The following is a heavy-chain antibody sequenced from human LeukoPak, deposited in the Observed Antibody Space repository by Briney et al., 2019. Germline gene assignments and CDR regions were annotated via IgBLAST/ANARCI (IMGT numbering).Heavy chain of an antibody. CDR2: ISAYNGNT. D-gene: IGHD3-10*01. J-gene: IGHJ6*02. V-gene: IGHV1-18*04. Sequence: ASVKVSCKASGYTFTSYGISWVRQAPGQGLEWMGWISAYNGNTNYAQKLQGRVTMTTDTSTSTAYMELSSLRSEDTAMYYCARGHASDYGSGGYLGYYYGMDVWGQGTTVSVSS. CDR1: GYTFTSYG. CDR3: ARGHASDYGSGGYLGYYYGMDV.